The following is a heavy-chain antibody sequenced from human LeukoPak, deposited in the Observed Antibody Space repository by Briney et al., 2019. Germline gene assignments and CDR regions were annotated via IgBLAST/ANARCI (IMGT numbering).Heavy chain of an antibody. CDR3: ARDLFRDGYNHDYFDY. CDR2: ISWNSGSI. Sequence: GGSLRLSCAASGFTFDDYAMHWVRQTPGKGLEWVSSISWNSGSINYADSVKGRFTISRDNAKNSLYLQMNSLRAEDTAVYYCARDLFRDGYNHDYFDYWGQGTLVTVSS. CDR1: GFTFDDYA. J-gene: IGHJ4*02. D-gene: IGHD5-24*01. V-gene: IGHV3-9*01.